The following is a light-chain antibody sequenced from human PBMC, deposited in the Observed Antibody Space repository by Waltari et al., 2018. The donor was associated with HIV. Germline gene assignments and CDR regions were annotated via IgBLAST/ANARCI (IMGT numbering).Light chain of an antibody. Sequence: QSVLTQTPSASGTPGQRVSISCSGSSSNIGSTYVYWYQQLPGTAPKLLMYRNDERPSGVPDRFSGSKSGTSASLALSGLRSEDEADYYCAAWDNSLSAWVFGGGTKLTVL. CDR2: RND. CDR3: AAWDNSLSAWV. J-gene: IGLJ3*02. V-gene: IGLV1-47*01. CDR1: SSNIGSTY.